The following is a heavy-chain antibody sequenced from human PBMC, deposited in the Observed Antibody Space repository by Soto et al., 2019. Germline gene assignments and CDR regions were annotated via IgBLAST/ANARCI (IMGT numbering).Heavy chain of an antibody. J-gene: IGHJ3*01. D-gene: IGHD3-22*01. Sequence: ASVKVSCKASGYTFTGYYMHWVRQAPGQGLEWMGWINPNSGGTNYAQKFQGWVTMTRDTSTSTAYMELRSLRSDDTAVYSCARAFFYQGSDSRGYSFDAFDFWGPGTLVTVSS. V-gene: IGHV1-2*04. CDR2: INPNSGGT. CDR3: ARAFFYQGSDSRGYSFDAFDF. CDR1: GYTFTGYY.